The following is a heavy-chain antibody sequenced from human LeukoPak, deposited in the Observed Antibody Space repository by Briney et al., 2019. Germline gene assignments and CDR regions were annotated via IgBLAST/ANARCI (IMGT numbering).Heavy chain of an antibody. Sequence: SETLSLTCTVSGGSISSSSYYWGWIRQPPGKGLEWIGYIYYSGSTNYNPSLKSRVTISVDTSKNQFSLKLSSVTAADTAVYYCARDGGYSYGLPFDYWGQGTLVTVSS. CDR2: IYYSGST. J-gene: IGHJ4*02. D-gene: IGHD5-18*01. V-gene: IGHV4-61*01. CDR1: GGSISSSSYY. CDR3: ARDGGYSYGLPFDY.